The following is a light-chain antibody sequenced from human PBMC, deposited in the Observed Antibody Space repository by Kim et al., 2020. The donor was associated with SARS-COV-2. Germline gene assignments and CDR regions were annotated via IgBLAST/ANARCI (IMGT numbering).Light chain of an antibody. CDR1: QSVLQRDGDTY. V-gene: IGKV2-24*01. J-gene: IGKJ2*03. CDR3: MQGTQFPYS. CDR2: EIS. Sequence: RPASISCKSSQSVLQRDGDTYLSWHHQRPGQPPRLLIYEISTRLSGVPDRFSGSGAGTDFTLTISGVEAEDVGVYYCMQGTQFPYSFGQGTKLEI.